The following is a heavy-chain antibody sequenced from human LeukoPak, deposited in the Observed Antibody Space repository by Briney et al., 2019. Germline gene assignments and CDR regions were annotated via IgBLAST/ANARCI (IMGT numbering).Heavy chain of an antibody. V-gene: IGHV4-61*08. Sequence: PSETLSLTCAVSGGSISSGGYYWSWIRQPPGKGLEWIGYIYYSGSTNYNPSLKSRVTISVDTSKNQFSLKLSSVTAADTAVYYCARWGSYCSGGSCYFTFDYWGQGTLVTVSS. CDR1: GGSISSGGYY. D-gene: IGHD2-15*01. J-gene: IGHJ4*02. CDR3: ARWGSYCSGGSCYFTFDY. CDR2: IYYSGST.